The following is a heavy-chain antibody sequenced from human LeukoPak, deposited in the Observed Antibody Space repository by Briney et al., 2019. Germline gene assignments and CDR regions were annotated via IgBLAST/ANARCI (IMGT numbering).Heavy chain of an antibody. CDR2: IYYSGST. V-gene: IGHV4-39*07. Sequence: PSETLSLTCTVSGGSISSSSYYWGWIRQPPGKGLEWIGSIYYSGSTYYNPSLKSRVTISVDTSKNQFSLKLSSVTAADTAVYYCARGPNAAKRPFLSHHPFFDYWGQGTLVTVSS. CDR3: ARGPNAAKRPFLSHHPFFDY. D-gene: IGHD6-13*01. J-gene: IGHJ4*02. CDR1: GGSISSSSYY.